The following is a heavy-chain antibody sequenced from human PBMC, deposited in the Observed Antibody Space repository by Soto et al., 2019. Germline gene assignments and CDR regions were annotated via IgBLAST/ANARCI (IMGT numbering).Heavy chain of an antibody. CDR3: ARSRRRAVAGTSWYFDL. CDR1: GFTVSSNY. Sequence: EVQLVESGGGLVQPGGSLRLSCAASGFTVSSNYMSWVRQAPGKGLEWVSVIYSGGSTYYADSVKGRFTISRHNSKNTLYLQMHSLRAEDTAVYYCARSRRRAVAGTSWYFDLWGRGTLVTVSS. V-gene: IGHV3-53*04. CDR2: IYSGGST. J-gene: IGHJ2*01. D-gene: IGHD6-19*01.